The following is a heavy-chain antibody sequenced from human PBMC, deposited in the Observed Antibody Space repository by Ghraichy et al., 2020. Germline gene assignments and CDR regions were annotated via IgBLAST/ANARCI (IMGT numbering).Heavy chain of an antibody. J-gene: IGHJ3*02. CDR2: ISSSSSYI. V-gene: IGHV3-21*01. Sequence: GGSLRLSCAASGFTFSSYSMNWVRQAPGKGLEWVSSISSSSSYIYYADSVKGRFTISRDNAKNSLYLQMNSLRAEDTAVYYCARDFGSSWHGRAFDIWGQGTMVTVSS. D-gene: IGHD6-13*01. CDR1: GFTFSSYS. CDR3: ARDFGSSWHGRAFDI.